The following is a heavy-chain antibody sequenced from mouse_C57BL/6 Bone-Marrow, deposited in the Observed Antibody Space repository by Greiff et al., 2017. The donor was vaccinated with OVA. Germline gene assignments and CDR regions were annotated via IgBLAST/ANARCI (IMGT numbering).Heavy chain of an antibody. V-gene: IGHV1-67*01. CDR3: ARWGAYFDY. CDR2: ISPYYGDA. CDR1: GYTFTDYA. J-gene: IGHJ2*01. Sequence: VQLQQSGPELVRPGVSVKISCKGSGYTFTDYAMHWVKQSHAKGLEWIGVISPYYGDASYNQKFKSKATMTVDKSSSTAYMELARLTSEDSAVYYCARWGAYFDYWGQGTTLTVSS.